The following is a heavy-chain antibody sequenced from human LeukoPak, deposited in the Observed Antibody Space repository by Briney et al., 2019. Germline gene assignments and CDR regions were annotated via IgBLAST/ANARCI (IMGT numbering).Heavy chain of an antibody. CDR1: GFTFSSYA. D-gene: IGHD6-19*01. Sequence: GGSLRLSCAASGFTFSSYAMSWVRQAPGKGLEWVSAITGTGGSTYYAASVKGRFPVSRDNSKNTLYLQMSSLRAEDTAMYYCAKVRDTRDWYKDAFDIWGQGTRVTVSS. CDR3: AKVRDTRDWYKDAFDI. CDR2: ITGTGGST. J-gene: IGHJ3*02. V-gene: IGHV3-23*01.